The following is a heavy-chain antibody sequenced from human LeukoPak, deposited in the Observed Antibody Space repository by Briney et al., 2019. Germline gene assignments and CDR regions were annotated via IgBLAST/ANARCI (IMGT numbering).Heavy chain of an antibody. V-gene: IGHV4-59*12. J-gene: IGHJ4*02. CDR3: ARLMGGSPYRRYSNH. CDR2: IYYSGST. CDR1: GGSISSYY. D-gene: IGHD6-13*01. Sequence: PSETLSLTCTVSGGSISSYYWSWIRQPPGKGLEWIGYIYYSGSTNYNPSLKSRVTISVDTSKNQFSLKLSSVTAADTAVYYCARLMGGSPYRRYSNHWGQGTLVTVSS.